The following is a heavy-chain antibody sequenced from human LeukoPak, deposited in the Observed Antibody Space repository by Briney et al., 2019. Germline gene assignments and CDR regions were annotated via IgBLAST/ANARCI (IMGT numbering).Heavy chain of an antibody. V-gene: IGHV3-33*01. CDR1: GFTFSSYG. J-gene: IGHJ4*02. Sequence: GGSLRLSCAASGFTFSSYGMHWVRQAPGKGLEWVALIWSDDRNKYYADSVKGRFTISRDNSKNTLYLQVNSLRAEDTAVYYCARDLMGYRMGIFDYWGQGTLVTVSS. D-gene: IGHD5-12*01. CDR3: ARDLMGYRMGIFDY. CDR2: IWSDDRNK.